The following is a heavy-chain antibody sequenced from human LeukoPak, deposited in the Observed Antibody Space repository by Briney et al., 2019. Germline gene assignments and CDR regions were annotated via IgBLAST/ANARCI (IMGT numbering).Heavy chain of an antibody. CDR2: INRGGST. CDR3: ARGYDSGSYYQF. D-gene: IGHD3-10*01. J-gene: IGHJ1*01. V-gene: IGHV4-34*01. CDR1: GGSFNGYY. Sequence: SETLSLTCTVYGGSFNGYYWSWIRQPPGKGLEWIGEINRGGSTSYNPSLKSRLTISVDTSKKQFSLKLSSVTAADTGVYYCARGYDSGSYYQFWGQGTLVTVSS.